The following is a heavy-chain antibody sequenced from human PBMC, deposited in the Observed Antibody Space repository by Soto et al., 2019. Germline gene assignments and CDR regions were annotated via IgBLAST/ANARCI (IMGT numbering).Heavy chain of an antibody. Sequence: QLQLQESGPGLVKPSETLSLTCTVSGGSISSSSYYWGWIRQPPGKGLEWIGSIYYSGSTYYNPSLKGRVPLSVDTSKNHCSLKLSSVTAADTAVYYCATQEVGGSYVYTFDPWGQGTLVTVSS. CDR1: GGSISSSSYY. D-gene: IGHD1-26*01. CDR3: ATQEVGGSYVYTFDP. J-gene: IGHJ5*02. CDR2: IYYSGST. V-gene: IGHV4-39*02.